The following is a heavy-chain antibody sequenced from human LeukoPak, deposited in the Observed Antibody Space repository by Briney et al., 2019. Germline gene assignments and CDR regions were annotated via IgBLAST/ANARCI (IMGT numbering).Heavy chain of an antibody. J-gene: IGHJ4*02. CDR3: ARAGSSPNDY. D-gene: IGHD6-13*01. V-gene: IGHV1-2*02. Sequence: ASVKVSCNASGYTFTGYYMHWVRQAPGQGLEWMGWINPNSDGTNYAQKLQGRVTMTSDTSISRAYMELSRMRSDDTAVYYCARAGSSPNDYWGQGTLVTVSS. CDR1: GYTFTGYY. CDR2: INPNSDGT.